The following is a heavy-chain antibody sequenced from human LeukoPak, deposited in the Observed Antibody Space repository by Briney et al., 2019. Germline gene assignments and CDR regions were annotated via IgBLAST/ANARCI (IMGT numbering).Heavy chain of an antibody. J-gene: IGHJ5*02. CDR3: ARSNYDSTTFYYHLDL. D-gene: IGHD2/OR15-2a*01. CDR1: GFTFSSYA. V-gene: IGHV3-23*01. CDR2: ISGSGGST. Sequence: PGGSLRLSCAASGFTFSSYAMSWVRQAPGKGLEWVSAISGSGGSTYYADSVKGRFTISRDNSKNTLSLQMNSLSAEDTAVYYCARSNYDSTTFYYHLDLWGQGTLVTVSS.